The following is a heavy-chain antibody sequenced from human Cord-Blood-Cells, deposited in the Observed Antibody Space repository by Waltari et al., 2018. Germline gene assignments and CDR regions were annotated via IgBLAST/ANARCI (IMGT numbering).Heavy chain of an antibody. CDR3: ARGDLIVPAATPRDY. J-gene: IGHJ4*02. Sequence: QVQLVESGGGVVQPGRSLRLSCAASGFTFSSYAMHWVRQAPGKGLEWVAVISYDGSNKYYADSVKGRFTISRDNSKNKLYLQMNSLRAEDTAVYYCARGDLIVPAATPRDYWGQGTLVTVSS. D-gene: IGHD2-2*01. CDR1: GFTFSSYA. CDR2: ISYDGSNK. V-gene: IGHV3-30-3*01.